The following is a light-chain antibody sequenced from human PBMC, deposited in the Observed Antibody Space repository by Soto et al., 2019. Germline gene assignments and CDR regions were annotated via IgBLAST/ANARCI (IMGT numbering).Light chain of an antibody. CDR3: QQRSNWPIT. CDR1: QSVSFY. V-gene: IGKV3-11*01. CDR2: DSS. Sequence: EVVLTQSPATMSLFPGERATLSCRASQSVSFYLAWYLQKPGQAPRLLIYDSSNRATGTPARFSGSGSGTDFTLTISSLEAEDSAVYYCQQRSNWPITFGQGTRLEIK. J-gene: IGKJ5*01.